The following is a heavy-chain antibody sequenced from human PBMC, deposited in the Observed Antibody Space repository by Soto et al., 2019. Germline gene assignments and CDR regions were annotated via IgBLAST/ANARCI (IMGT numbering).Heavy chain of an antibody. D-gene: IGHD3-10*01. V-gene: IGHV3-11*06. CDR3: ARDPMGRGVPLDY. CDR2: VSSDGGFT. J-gene: IGHJ4*02. CDR1: GFTFSDYY. Sequence: QVQLVESGGGLVEPGGSLRLSCEASGFTFSDYYMRWIRQVPGRGLECLSYVSSDGGFTHYADSVQGRFTISRDNTKNSLFLEMKGVRAEDTALYFCARDPMGRGVPLDYWGPGTLVTVSS.